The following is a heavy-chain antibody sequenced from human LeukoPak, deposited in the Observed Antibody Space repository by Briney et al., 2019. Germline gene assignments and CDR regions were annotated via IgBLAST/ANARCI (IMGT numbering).Heavy chain of an antibody. CDR1: GFTFSSYA. CDR3: ASVRNDDYGED. J-gene: IGHJ4*02. CDR2: ISGSGGST. V-gene: IGHV3-23*01. Sequence: PGGSLRLSCAASGFTFSSYAMSWVRQAPGKGLEWVSAISGSGGSTYYADSVKGRFTISRANSKNSLYLKMTSLSAEDTAVYYCASVRNDDYGEDWGKGTLVTVSS. D-gene: IGHD4-17*01.